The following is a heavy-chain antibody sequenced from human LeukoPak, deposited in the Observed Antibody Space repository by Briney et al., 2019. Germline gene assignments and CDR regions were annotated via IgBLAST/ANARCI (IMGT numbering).Heavy chain of an antibody. J-gene: IGHJ4*02. V-gene: IGHV4-59*01. CDR2: IYYSGST. D-gene: IGHD3-22*01. CDR3: ARDRVLYDSSGYPHRGLDY. CDR1: GGSISSYY. Sequence: SETLSLTCTVSGGSISSYYWSWIRQPPGKGLEWIGYIYYSGSTNYNPSLKSRVTISVDTSKNQFSLKLSSVTAADTAAYYCARDRVLYDSSGYPHRGLDYWGQGTLVTVSS.